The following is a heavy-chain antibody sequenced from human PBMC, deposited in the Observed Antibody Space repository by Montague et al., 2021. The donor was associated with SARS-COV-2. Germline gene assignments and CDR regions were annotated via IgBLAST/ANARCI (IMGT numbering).Heavy chain of an antibody. V-gene: IGHV4-59*01. D-gene: IGHD3-22*01. Sequence: SETLSLTCTVSGDSINSSYWSWIRQPPGKGLEWIGYIYYRGSTNYNPSLETRVTISVDPSKNQFSLKLSSVTAADTAVYYCARGAPTITMIVVVFTGAGWYFDLWGRGTLVTVSS. CDR2: IYYRGST. CDR3: ARGAPTITMIVVVFTGAGWYFDL. CDR1: GDSINSSY. J-gene: IGHJ2*01.